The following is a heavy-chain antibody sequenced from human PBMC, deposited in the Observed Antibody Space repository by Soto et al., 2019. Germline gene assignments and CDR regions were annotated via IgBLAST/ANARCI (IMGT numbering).Heavy chain of an antibody. D-gene: IGHD3-22*01. Sequence: PGGSLRLSCAASGFTFDDYAMHWVRQAPGKGLEWVSGISWNIGSVGYADSVKGRFTISRDNAKNSLYLQMNSLRAEDTAFYYCAKDLTNYDSSGHYFDFWGQGTLVTVSS. CDR2: ISWNIGSV. J-gene: IGHJ4*02. V-gene: IGHV3-9*01. CDR1: GFTFDDYA. CDR3: AKDLTNYDSSGHYFDF.